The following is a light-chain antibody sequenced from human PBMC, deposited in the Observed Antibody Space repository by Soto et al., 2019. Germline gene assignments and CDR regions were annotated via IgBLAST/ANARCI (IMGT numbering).Light chain of an antibody. CDR1: SSDVGNSNY. J-gene: IGLJ2*01. CDR2: DVY. Sequence: QSALTQPPSASGSPGQSVAISCTGTSSDVGNSNYVSWYQQPPGKAPKLIIYDVYKRPSGVPDRFSGSKSGNTASLTVSGLQAEDEADYYCSSNVGSTNLVVGGGTKLTVL. V-gene: IGLV2-8*01. CDR3: SSNVGSTNLV.